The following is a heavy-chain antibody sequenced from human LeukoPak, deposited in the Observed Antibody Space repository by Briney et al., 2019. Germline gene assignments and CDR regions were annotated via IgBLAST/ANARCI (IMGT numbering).Heavy chain of an antibody. D-gene: IGHD6-19*01. CDR2: IYSGGST. CDR3: ARGWVAVAGIQDAFDI. Sequence: GGSLRLSCAASGFSVRSNYMNWVRQAPGKGLEWTSVIYSGGSTYYADSMEGRFTISRDNSKNTLYLQMNSLRAEDTAVYYCARGWVAVAGIQDAFDIWGQGTKVTVSS. J-gene: IGHJ3*02. V-gene: IGHV3-53*01. CDR1: GFSVRSNY.